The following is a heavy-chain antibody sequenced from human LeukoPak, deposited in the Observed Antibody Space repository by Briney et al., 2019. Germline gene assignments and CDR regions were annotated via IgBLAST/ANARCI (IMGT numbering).Heavy chain of an antibody. V-gene: IGHV4-39*01. CDR1: GGSISSSSYY. CDR2: IYYSGST. D-gene: IGHD6-19*01. CDR3: ARHGSASGWYRSHFDY. J-gene: IGHJ4*02. Sequence: SEPLSLTCTVSGGSISSSSYYWGWIRQPPGKGLEWIVSIYYSGSTYYSPSLKSRVTMSVDTSKNQFSLKLSSVTAADTAVYYCARHGSASGWYRSHFDYWGQGTLVTVSS.